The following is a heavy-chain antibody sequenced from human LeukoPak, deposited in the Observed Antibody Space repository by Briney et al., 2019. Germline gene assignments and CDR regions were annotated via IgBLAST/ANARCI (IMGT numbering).Heavy chain of an antibody. CDR3: ARAIRDIVVVPVPRGNAFDI. Sequence: SETLSLTCAVYGGSFSGYYWSWIRQPPGKGLEWIGEINHSGRTNYNPSLKRRVTISVDTSKNQFSLKLSSVTAADTAVYYCARAIRDIVVVPVPRGNAFDIWGQGTMVTVSS. CDR2: INHSGRT. V-gene: IGHV4-34*01. CDR1: GGSFSGYY. J-gene: IGHJ3*02. D-gene: IGHD2-2*01.